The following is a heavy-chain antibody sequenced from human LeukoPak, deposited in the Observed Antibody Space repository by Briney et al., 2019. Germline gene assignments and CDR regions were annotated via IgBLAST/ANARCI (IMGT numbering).Heavy chain of an antibody. J-gene: IGHJ4*02. CDR2: INPNSGGT. V-gene: IGHV1-2*02. Sequence: ASVKVSCKASGYTFTGYYMHWVRQAPGQGLEWMGWINPNSGGTNYAQKFQGRVTMTRDTSISTAYMELSRLRSDDTAVYYCITDSVPYYDILTGTFDDSGQGTLVTVSS. CDR3: ITDSVPYYDILTGTFDD. CDR1: GYTFTGYY. D-gene: IGHD3-9*01.